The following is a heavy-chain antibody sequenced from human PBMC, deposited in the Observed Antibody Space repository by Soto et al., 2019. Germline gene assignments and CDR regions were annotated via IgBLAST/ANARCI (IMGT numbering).Heavy chain of an antibody. D-gene: IGHD6-13*01. CDR2: IFYDGYT. Sequence: QVQLQESGPGLVMPSETLSLTCTVSGDSISGSPYFWGWIRQPPGKRLEWIGSIFYDGYTLYTPSPKSRGTISVDTSKNPFSLNLTSVAAADTAIYFCARLQAAVPHYWGQGILVNVSS. CDR1: GDSISGSPYF. J-gene: IGHJ4*02. V-gene: IGHV4-39*01. CDR3: ARLQAAVPHY.